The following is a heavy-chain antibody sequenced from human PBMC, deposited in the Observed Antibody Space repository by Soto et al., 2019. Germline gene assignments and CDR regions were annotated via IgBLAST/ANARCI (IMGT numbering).Heavy chain of an antibody. D-gene: IGHD2-15*01. CDR2: ISYDGSNK. V-gene: IGHV3-30*09. CDR1: GFTFSSYA. CDR3: ARMGLLHGMDV. J-gene: IGHJ6*02. Sequence: QVQVVESGGGVVQPGRSLRLSCAASGFTFSSYAMHWVRQAPGKGLEWVALISYDGSNKYYADSVKGRFAISRDNSKNTLYLQMNCLRAEDTGVYYCARMGLLHGMDVWGQGTTVTVSS.